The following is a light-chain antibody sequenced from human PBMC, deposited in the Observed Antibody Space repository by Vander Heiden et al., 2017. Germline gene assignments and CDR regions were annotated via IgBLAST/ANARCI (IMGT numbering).Light chain of an antibody. Sequence: QSVLTQPPSVSGAPGHSVTLSCTGTSSNIGAGYDVHWYQQLPGTAPTLLIDGNSNRRSGVPDRFSGSKSGTSAALAITGLQAEDEADYYCQSYDSSLSGSVVFGGGTKLTVL. CDR1: SSNIGAGYD. CDR3: QSYDSSLSGSVV. J-gene: IGLJ2*01. V-gene: IGLV1-40*01. CDR2: GNS.